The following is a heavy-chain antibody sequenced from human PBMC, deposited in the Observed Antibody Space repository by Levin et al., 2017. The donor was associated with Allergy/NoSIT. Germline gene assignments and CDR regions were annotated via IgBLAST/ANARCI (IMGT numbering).Heavy chain of an antibody. J-gene: IGHJ4*02. CDR2: IYSGGST. Sequence: LSLTCAASGFTVSSNYMTWVRQAPGKGLEWVSLIYSGGSTYYADSVKGRFIISRDNSKNTLYLQMNSLRAEDTAVYYCARGLYDFWAGYYADYWGQGTLVTVSS. V-gene: IGHV3-53*01. D-gene: IGHD3-3*01. CDR1: GFTVSSNY. CDR3: ARGLYDFWAGYYADY.